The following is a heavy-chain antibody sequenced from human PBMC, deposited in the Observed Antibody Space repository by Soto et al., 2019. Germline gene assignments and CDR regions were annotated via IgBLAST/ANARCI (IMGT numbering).Heavy chain of an antibody. CDR2: IYYSGRT. CDR1: GGSISRAYYY. V-gene: IGHV4-30-4*01. D-gene: IGHD6-6*01. CDR3: AGELSNSPEYFDF. Sequence: PSETLSLTCTVSGGSISRAYYYWSWIRQPPGKGLEWIGYIYYSGRTAYNPSLKSRIIISIDTSKHQFSLSLNSLNAADTAVYYCAGELSNSPEYFDFWGLGTLVTVSS. J-gene: IGHJ4*02.